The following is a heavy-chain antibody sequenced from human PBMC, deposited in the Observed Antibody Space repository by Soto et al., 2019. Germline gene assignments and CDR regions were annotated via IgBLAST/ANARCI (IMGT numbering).Heavy chain of an antibody. Sequence: ASVKVSCKASGYTFTSYDINWVRQATGQGLEWMGWMNPNSGNTGYAQKFQGRVTMTRNTSISTAYMELSSLRSEDTTVYYCARGLYGSADIVVVAAAMGYYYYYMDVWGKGTTVTVSS. J-gene: IGHJ6*03. CDR1: GYTFTSYD. CDR2: MNPNSGNT. CDR3: ARGLYGSADIVVVAAAMGYYYYYMDV. V-gene: IGHV1-8*01. D-gene: IGHD2-2*01.